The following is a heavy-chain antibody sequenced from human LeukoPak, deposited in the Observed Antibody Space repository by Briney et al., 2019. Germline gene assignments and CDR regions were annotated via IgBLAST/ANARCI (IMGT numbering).Heavy chain of an antibody. CDR1: GVTLTSAW. Sequence: GGSLRLSCAVSGVTLTSAWMSWVRQAPGKGLEWVGRIKGKTAAGAPDYVASVKGRFTISRDDSKNTLFLQMNSLKTEDTAVYYCLTGDYDFWSGFYSPNHYFDYWGQGTLVTVSS. CDR3: LTGDYDFWSGFYSPNHYFDY. V-gene: IGHV3-15*01. CDR2: IKGKTAAGAP. D-gene: IGHD3-3*01. J-gene: IGHJ4*02.